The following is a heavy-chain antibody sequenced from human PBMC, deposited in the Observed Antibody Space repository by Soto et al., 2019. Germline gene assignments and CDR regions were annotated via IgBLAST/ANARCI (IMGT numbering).Heavy chain of an antibody. V-gene: IGHV3-23*01. Sequence: GGSLRLSCAASGFTFSSYAMSWVRQAPGKGLEWVSAISGSGGSTYYADSVKGRFTISRDNSKNTLHLQMNSLRAEDTAVYYCAMGLGGSGSYYNYRGQGTLVTVSS. J-gene: IGHJ4*02. CDR2: ISGSGGST. CDR1: GFTFSSYA. D-gene: IGHD3-10*01. CDR3: AMGLGGSGSYYNY.